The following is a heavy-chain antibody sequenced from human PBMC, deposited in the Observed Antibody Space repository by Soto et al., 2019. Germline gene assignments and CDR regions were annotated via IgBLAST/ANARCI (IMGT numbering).Heavy chain of an antibody. V-gene: IGHV3-7*01. CDR1: GFTFSTYW. CDR2: IKQDGSDK. CDR3: ARVAYIYGGIFDY. J-gene: IGHJ4*01. Sequence: EVQLEESGGGLVQPGGSLRLSCAASGFTFSTYWMSWVRQAPGKGLEWVANIKQDGSDKYYVDSVRGRFTISRDNAKNSLYLQMNSLRAEDTAVYFCARVAYIYGGIFDYWGRGTLVTVSS. D-gene: IGHD3-10*01.